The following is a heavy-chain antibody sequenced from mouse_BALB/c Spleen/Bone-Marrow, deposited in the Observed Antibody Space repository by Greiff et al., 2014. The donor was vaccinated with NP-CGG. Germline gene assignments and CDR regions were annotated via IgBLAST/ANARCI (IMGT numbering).Heavy chain of an antibody. V-gene: IGHV1S34*01. Sequence: SVKISCKASGYXXTXYXMHWXXXXXXKXLEXIXXXSCYNGATSYNQKFKGKATFTVDTSSSTAYMQFXSLXXXDSAVYYCARHYGSSHGAMDYWGQGTSVTVSS. CDR2: XSCYNGAT. CDR1: GYXXTXYX. J-gene: IGHJ4*01. D-gene: IGHD1-1*01. CDR3: ARHYGSSHGAMDY.